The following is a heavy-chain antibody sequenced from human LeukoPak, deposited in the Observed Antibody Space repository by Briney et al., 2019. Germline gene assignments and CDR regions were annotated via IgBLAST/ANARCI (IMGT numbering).Heavy chain of an antibody. CDR3: ARDGLTMVRGGRGVDY. J-gene: IGHJ4*02. V-gene: IGHV3-11*04. Sequence: GGSLRLSCAASGFAFSDYYMSWIRQAPGKGLEWVSYISSSGSTIYYADSVKGRFTISRDNAKNSLYLQMNSLRAEDTAVYYCARDGLTMVRGGRGVDYWGQGTLVTVSS. D-gene: IGHD3-10*01. CDR2: ISSSGSTI. CDR1: GFAFSDYY.